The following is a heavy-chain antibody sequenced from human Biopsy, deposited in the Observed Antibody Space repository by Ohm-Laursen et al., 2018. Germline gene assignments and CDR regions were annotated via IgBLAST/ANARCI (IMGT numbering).Heavy chain of an antibody. CDR3: VRGVDYYDPYHYYALDV. J-gene: IGHJ6*02. Sequence: ETLSLTCPVSGESLNGYYWSWIRRTPGKGLEWIGEINHSGRTNYNPSLKSRVTISVDTSKNQFSLKVRSVTAADTAVYYCVRGVDYYDPYHYYALDVWGQGTTVTVSS. D-gene: IGHD3-22*01. V-gene: IGHV4-34*01. CDR2: INHSGRT. CDR1: GESLNGYY.